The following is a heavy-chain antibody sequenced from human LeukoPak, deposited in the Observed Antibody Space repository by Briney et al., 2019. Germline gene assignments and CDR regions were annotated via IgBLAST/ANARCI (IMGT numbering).Heavy chain of an antibody. CDR3: ARGLGAVNWFDP. CDR2: IYYSGST. D-gene: IGHD1-26*01. J-gene: IGHJ5*02. CDR1: GGSISSHY. V-gene: IGHV4-59*11. Sequence: SETLSLTCTVSGGSISSHYWSWIWQPPGKGLEWIGYIYYSGSTNYNPSLKSRVTISVDTSKNQFSLKLSSVTAADTAVYYCARGLGAVNWFDPWGQGTLVTVSS.